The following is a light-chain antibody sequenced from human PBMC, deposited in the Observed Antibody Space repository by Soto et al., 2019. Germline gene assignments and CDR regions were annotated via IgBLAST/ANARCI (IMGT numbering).Light chain of an antibody. CDR1: QSVTTSY. CDR3: HQYGDSPQT. V-gene: IGKV3-20*01. Sequence: EIVLTQSPGTLSLSPGERATLSCRTSQSVTTSYLAWYQQKPGQAPRLLIYGTSNRATGIPDRFSGSGSATDFTLTISRLEPEDFVVYYCHQYGDSPQTFGQGTKVEI. CDR2: GTS. J-gene: IGKJ1*01.